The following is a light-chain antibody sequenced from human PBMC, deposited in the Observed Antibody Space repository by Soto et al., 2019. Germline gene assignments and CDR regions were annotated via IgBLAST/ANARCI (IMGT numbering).Light chain of an antibody. CDR3: QQQEA. V-gene: IGKV3-11*01. CDR2: DAS. Sequence: EIVLTQSPATLSLSPGERATLSCRASQSVSSYLAWYQQKPGQAPRLLIYDASNRATGIPARFSGSGSGTDFTLTISSLEPEDFAVYYCQQQEAVGPGTKVDIK. J-gene: IGKJ3*01. CDR1: QSVSSY.